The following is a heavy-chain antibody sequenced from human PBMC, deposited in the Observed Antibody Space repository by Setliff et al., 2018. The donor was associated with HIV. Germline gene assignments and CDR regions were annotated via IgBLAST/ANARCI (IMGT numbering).Heavy chain of an antibody. CDR3: ARLPRQLFKGAAAYFDY. Sequence: SETLSLTCTVSGDSISSSSYYWGWIRQPPGRGLEWIGYIDYSGSTNQNPSLKSRVTISVDTSKNQFSLRLSSVTAADTAVYYCARLPRQLFKGAAAYFDYWGQGTLVTVSS. J-gene: IGHJ4*02. D-gene: IGHD2-21*02. CDR2: IDYSGST. V-gene: IGHV4-61*05. CDR1: GDSISSSSYY.